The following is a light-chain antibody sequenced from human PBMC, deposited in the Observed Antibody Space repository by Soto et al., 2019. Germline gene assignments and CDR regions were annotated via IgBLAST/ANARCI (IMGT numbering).Light chain of an antibody. V-gene: IGKV3-20*01. CDR3: QPPGT. Sequence: EIVLTQSPGTLSLSPGERATLSCRASQSVSSSYLAWYQQKPGQAPRLLIYGASSRATGIPDRFSGSGSGTDFTLTISRLEPEDFAVYYCQPPGTFGQGTKVEIK. CDR1: QSVSSSY. J-gene: IGKJ1*01. CDR2: GAS.